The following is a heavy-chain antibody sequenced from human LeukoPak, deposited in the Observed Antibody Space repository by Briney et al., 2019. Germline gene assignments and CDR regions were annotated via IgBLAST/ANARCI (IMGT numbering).Heavy chain of an antibody. J-gene: IGHJ4*02. CDR3: ARVVVVPAVYFDH. CDR2: INANSGGV. D-gene: IGHD2-2*01. Sequence: ASVKVSCKASGYTFSGYYMHWVRQAPGQGLEWRVWINANSGGVHYAQKFQGRVTMTRDTSTSTAYMELSRLTSDDTAVYYCARVVVVPAVYFDHWGQGALVTVSS. V-gene: IGHV1-2*02. CDR1: GYTFSGYY.